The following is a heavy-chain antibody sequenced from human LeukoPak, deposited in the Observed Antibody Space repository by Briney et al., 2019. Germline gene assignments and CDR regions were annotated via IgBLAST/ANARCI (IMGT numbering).Heavy chain of an antibody. CDR3: AKGADTAMANDFDY. D-gene: IGHD5-18*01. CDR1: GFTFSSYG. CDR2: VGGSGGST. V-gene: IGHV3-23*01. Sequence: GGSLRLSCAASGFTFSSYGMSWVRQAPGKGLEWVSAVGGSGGSTYNADSVRGRFTIFRDNLKNTLYLQMNSLRAEDTAVYYCAKGADTAMANDFDYWGQGTLVTVSS. J-gene: IGHJ4*02.